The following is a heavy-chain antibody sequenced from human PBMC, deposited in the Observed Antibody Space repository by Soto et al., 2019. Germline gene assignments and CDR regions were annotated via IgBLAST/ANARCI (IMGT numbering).Heavy chain of an antibody. Sequence: QVQLVESGGGVVQPGRSLRLSCAASGFTFSDYAFHWVRQAPGKGLEWVAAISSDATNKYYADSVKGRFIISRDNSKNTLYLQMNSLKFEDTAVYYCARGGGYSSSYLGYWGQGTLVTVSS. CDR1: GFTFSDYA. J-gene: IGHJ4*02. V-gene: IGHV3-30-3*01. CDR2: ISSDATNK. CDR3: ARGGGYSSSYLGY. D-gene: IGHD6-13*01.